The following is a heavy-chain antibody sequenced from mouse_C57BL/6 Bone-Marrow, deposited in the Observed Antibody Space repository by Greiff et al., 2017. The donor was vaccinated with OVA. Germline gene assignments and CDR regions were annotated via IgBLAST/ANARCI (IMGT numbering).Heavy chain of an antibody. J-gene: IGHJ1*03. CDR1: GYTFTSYW. D-gene: IGHD2-12*01. CDR2: IDPNSGGT. CDR3: ARSAYSLTGYFDV. V-gene: IGHV1-72*01. Sequence: QVQLQQPGAELVKPGASVKLSCKASGYTFTSYWMHWVKQRPGRGLEWIGRIDPNSGGTKYNEKFKSKATLTVDKPSITSYMQLISLTSEDSSVYYCARSAYSLTGYFDVWGTGTTVTVSS.